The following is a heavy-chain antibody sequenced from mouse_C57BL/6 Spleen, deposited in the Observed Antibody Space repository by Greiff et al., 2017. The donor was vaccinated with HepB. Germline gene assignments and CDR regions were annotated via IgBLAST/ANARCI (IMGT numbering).Heavy chain of an antibody. V-gene: IGHV1-77*01. CDR3: ASRKIYYGNYDYFDY. D-gene: IGHD2-1*01. J-gene: IGHJ2*01. Sequence: QVQLQQSGAELVKPGASVKISCKASGYTFTDYYINWVKQRPGQGLEWIGKIGPGSGSTYYNEKFKGKATLTADKSSSTAYMQLSSLTSEDSAVYFCASRKIYYGNYDYFDYWGQGTTLTVSS. CDR2: IGPGSGST. CDR1: GYTFTDYY.